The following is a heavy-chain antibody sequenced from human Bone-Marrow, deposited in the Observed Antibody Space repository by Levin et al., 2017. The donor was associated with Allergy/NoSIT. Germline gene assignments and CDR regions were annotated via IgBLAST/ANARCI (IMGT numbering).Heavy chain of an antibody. CDR3: ARDQFSIPRTNWYY. Sequence: GGSLRLSCAASGFSFSSYAMHWVRQAPGKGLEWVAVISYDATNTYYADSVKGRFTISRDNSMSTLYLQMNTLKAEDTAMYYCARDQFSIPRTNWYYWGQGTLVTVSS. J-gene: IGHJ4*02. CDR2: ISYDATNT. D-gene: IGHD1-1*01. CDR1: GFSFSSYA. V-gene: IGHV3-30-3*01.